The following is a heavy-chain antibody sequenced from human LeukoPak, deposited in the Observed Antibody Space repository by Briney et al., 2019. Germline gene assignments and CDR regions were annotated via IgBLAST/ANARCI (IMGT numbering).Heavy chain of an antibody. V-gene: IGHV1-58*01. D-gene: IGHD2-15*01. J-gene: IGHJ3*02. CDR1: GFTFTSSA. Sequence: GTSAKVSCKASGFTFTSSAVQWVRQARGQRLEWIGWIVVGSGNTNYAQKFQERVTITRDMSTSTAYMELSSLRSEDTAVYYCAAEVVVVAATSDAFDIWGQGTMVTVSS. CDR2: IVVGSGNT. CDR3: AAEVVVVAATSDAFDI.